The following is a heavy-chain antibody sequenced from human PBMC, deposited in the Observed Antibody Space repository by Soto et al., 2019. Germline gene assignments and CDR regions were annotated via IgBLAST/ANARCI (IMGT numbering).Heavy chain of an antibody. D-gene: IGHD3-3*01. CDR1: GFTFSIYG. CDR2: ISYDGSNK. Sequence: QVQLVESGGGVVQPGRSLRLSCAASGFTFSIYGMHWVRQAPGKGLEWVAVISYDGSNKYYADSVKGRFTISRDNSKNTLYLQMNSLRAEDTAVYYCAKDLYYDFWSGYPDYWGQGTLVTVSS. CDR3: AKDLYYDFWSGYPDY. J-gene: IGHJ4*02. V-gene: IGHV3-30*18.